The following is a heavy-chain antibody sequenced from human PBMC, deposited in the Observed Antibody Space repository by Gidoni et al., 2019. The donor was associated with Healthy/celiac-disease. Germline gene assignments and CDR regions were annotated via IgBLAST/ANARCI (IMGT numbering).Heavy chain of an antibody. Sequence: VQLVQSGAEVKKPGESLKIYYQGSGYSFTRYWIGWVRHMPGKGLARMGIIYPGDSDTRYSPSFQGQVTISAYKSISTAYLQWSSLKASDTAMYYCAIQTHKDGTFDYWGQGTLVTVSS. V-gene: IGHV5-51*01. CDR3: AIQTHKDGTFDY. CDR2: IYPGDSDT. D-gene: IGHD3-10*01. CDR1: GYSFTRYW. J-gene: IGHJ4*02.